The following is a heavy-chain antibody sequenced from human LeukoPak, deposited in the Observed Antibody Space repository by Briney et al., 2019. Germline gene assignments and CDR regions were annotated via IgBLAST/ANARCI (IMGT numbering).Heavy chain of an antibody. D-gene: IGHD4-17*01. CDR2: FYYIGST. Sequence: PSQTLTLTCTVSGGSISSGDYYWSWIRQPPGKGLEWIGYFYYIGSTYYNPALKSRLIITVATSKNQFSLKLSSVTATDTAVYSCARALTTVTTKYWFYPWGQGTLVTVSS. CDR3: ARALTTVTTKYWFYP. J-gene: IGHJ5*02. CDR1: GGSISSGDYY. V-gene: IGHV4-30-4*01.